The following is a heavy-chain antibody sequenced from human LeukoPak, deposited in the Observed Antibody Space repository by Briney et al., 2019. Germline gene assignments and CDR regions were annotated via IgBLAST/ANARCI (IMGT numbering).Heavy chain of an antibody. CDR1: GYTFTGYY. CDR3: ARDHLIAAAGTWRTASFDP. J-gene: IGHJ5*02. Sequence: GASVKVSCKASGYTFTGYYMHWVRQAPGQGLEWMGWINPNSGGTNYAQKFQGWVTMTRDTSISTAYMELSRLRSDDTAVYYCARDHLIAAAGTWRTASFDPWGQGTLVTVSS. CDR2: INPNSGGT. V-gene: IGHV1-2*04. D-gene: IGHD6-13*01.